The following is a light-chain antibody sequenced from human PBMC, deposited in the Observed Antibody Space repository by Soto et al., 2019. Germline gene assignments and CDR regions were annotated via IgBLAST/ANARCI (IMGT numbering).Light chain of an antibody. CDR2: WAS. Sequence: DIVMTQSPDSLAVSLGERATINCKSSQSVLYSSNNKNYLAWYQQKAGQPPKLLIYWASTRESGVPDRFSGRGSGTDFTLTISSLQAEDVAVYYCQQYYSTPLTFGGGTKV. J-gene: IGKJ4*01. V-gene: IGKV4-1*01. CDR1: QSVLYSSNNKNY. CDR3: QQYYSTPLT.